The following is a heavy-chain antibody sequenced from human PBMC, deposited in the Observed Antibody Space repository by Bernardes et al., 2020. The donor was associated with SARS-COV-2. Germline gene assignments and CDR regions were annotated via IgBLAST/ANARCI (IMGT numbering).Heavy chain of an antibody. J-gene: IGHJ4*02. D-gene: IGHD3-22*01. CDR2: FDPEDGET. Sequence: ASVKVSCKVSGYTLTELSMHWVRQAPGKGLEWMGGFDPEDGETIYAQKFQGRVTMTEDTSTDTAYMELSSLRAEDTALYYCAKLPDDSSGYYDYWGQGTLVTVSS. CDR1: GYTLTELS. V-gene: IGHV1-24*01. CDR3: AKLPDDSSGYYDY.